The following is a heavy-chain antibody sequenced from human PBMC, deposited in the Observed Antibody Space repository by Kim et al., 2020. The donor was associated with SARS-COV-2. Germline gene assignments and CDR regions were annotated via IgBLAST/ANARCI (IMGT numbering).Heavy chain of an antibody. D-gene: IGHD6-13*01. CDR1: GFTFSDYY. CDR2: ISSSSSYT. J-gene: IGHJ5*02. Sequence: GGSLRLSCAASGFTFSDYYMSWIRQAPGKGLECVSYISSSSSYTNYADSVKGRFTISRDNAKNSLYLQMNSLRAEDTAVYYCARVIRQQLVTNWFDPWGQGTLVTVSS. V-gene: IGHV3-11*05. CDR3: ARVIRQQLVTNWFDP.